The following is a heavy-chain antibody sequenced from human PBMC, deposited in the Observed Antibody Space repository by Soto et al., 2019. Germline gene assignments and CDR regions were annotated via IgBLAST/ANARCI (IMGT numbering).Heavy chain of an antibody. CDR1: GYTFTSYD. Sequence: QVQLVQSGAEVKKPGASVKVSCKASGYTFTSYDINWVRQATGQGLEWMGWMNPHSGNTGYAQKFQGRVTMTRNTSISTAYMELSSLRSEDTAVYYCARGRKDYVSPPEAFDIWGQGTMVTVSS. J-gene: IGHJ3*02. CDR2: MNPHSGNT. CDR3: ARGRKDYVSPPEAFDI. V-gene: IGHV1-8*01. D-gene: IGHD3-16*01.